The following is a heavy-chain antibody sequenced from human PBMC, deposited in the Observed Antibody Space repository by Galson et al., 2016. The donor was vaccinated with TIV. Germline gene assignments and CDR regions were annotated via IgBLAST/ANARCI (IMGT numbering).Heavy chain of an antibody. CDR1: GGSISSYY. J-gene: IGHJ4*02. V-gene: IGHV4-59*01. CDR3: ARDRGGARTGVYDY. Sequence: SETLSLTCTVSGGSISSYYWSWIRQPPGKGLEWIGYIFNSGSTNYKPSLQSRVTISVDTSKNQFSLRLSSVTAADTAVYYCARDRGGARTGVYDYWGKGTAVTVSS. CDR2: IFNSGST. D-gene: IGHD3/OR15-3a*01.